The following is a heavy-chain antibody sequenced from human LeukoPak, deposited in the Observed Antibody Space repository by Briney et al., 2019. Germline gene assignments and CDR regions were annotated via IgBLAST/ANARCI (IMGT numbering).Heavy chain of an antibody. CDR2: IYYSGST. Sequence: PSETLSLTCTVSGGSISSSSYYWGWIRQPPGKGLEWIGSIYYSGSTYYNPSLKSRVTISVDTSKNQFSLKLSSVTAADTAVYYCARHVYDLDAFDIWGQGTMVTVSS. V-gene: IGHV4-39*01. CDR3: ARHVYDLDAFDI. J-gene: IGHJ3*02. D-gene: IGHD5/OR15-5a*01. CDR1: GGSISSSSYY.